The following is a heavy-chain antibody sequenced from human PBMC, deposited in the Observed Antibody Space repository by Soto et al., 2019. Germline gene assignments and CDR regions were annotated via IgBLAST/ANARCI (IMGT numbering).Heavy chain of an antibody. Sequence: QVQLVESGGGVVQTGRSLRLSCAASGFTFSSYGMHWVRQAPGKGLEWVAVISYDGSNKYYADSVKGRFTISRDNSKNTLYLQMNSRRADDTAVYYCVKIGTPLYGSGRSYFDPWGQGTLVTVSS. CDR1: GFTFSSYG. V-gene: IGHV3-30*18. CDR3: VKIGTPLYGSGRSYFDP. D-gene: IGHD3-10*01. CDR2: ISYDGSNK. J-gene: IGHJ5*02.